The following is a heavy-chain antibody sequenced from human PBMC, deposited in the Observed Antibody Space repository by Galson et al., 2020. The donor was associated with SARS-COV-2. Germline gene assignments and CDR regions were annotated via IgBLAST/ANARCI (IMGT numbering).Heavy chain of an antibody. CDR3: ARDRGFEVLFDP. J-gene: IGHJ5*02. Sequence: ASVKVSCRAFGYSFTSYGISWVRQAPGQGLEWMGWISGYNGNTNYAQKFQGRVTMTIDTPTSTAYMELRSLRSDDTAVYYCARDRGFEVLFDPWGQGTLVTVSS. D-gene: IGHD1-1*01. CDR1: GYSFTSYG. V-gene: IGHV1-18*01. CDR2: ISGYNGNT.